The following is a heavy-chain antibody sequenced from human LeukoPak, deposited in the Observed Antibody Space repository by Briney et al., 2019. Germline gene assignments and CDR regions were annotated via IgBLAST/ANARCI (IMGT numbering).Heavy chain of an antibody. D-gene: IGHD1-26*01. CDR1: GYTFTSYD. Sequence: ASVKLSCKASGYTFTSYDINWVRQAPRQGLEWMGWMNPNSGNTGYAQKFQGRVTMTRNTSISTAYMELRSLRSEDAAVYYCARHGGGRIMYRVEDNWFDPWGQGTLVTVSS. J-gene: IGHJ5*02. CDR3: ARHGGGRIMYRVEDNWFDP. V-gene: IGHV1-8*01. CDR2: MNPNSGNT.